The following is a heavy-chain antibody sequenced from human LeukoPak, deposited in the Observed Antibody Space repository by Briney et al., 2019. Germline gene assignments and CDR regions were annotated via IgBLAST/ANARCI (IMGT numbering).Heavy chain of an antibody. J-gene: IGHJ4*02. D-gene: IGHD3-10*01. CDR2: IKQDGSEK. Sequence: GGSLRLSCAASGFTFSSYWMSWVRQAPGKGLEWVAIIKQDGSEKYYVDSVKGRFTISRDNAKNSLFLQMNRLRAEDTAVYYCARGPKDERSGEFDYWGQGTLVTVSS. CDR3: ARGPKDERSGEFDY. CDR1: GFTFSSYW. V-gene: IGHV3-7*01.